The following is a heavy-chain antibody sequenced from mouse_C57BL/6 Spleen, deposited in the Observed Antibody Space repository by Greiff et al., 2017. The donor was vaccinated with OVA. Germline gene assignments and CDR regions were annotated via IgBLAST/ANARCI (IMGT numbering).Heavy chain of an antibody. CDR3: ALTGTYAMDY. D-gene: IGHD4-1*01. CDR1: GFTFSDYG. J-gene: IGHJ4*01. CDR2: ISSGSSTI. Sequence: EVMLVESGGGLVKPGGSLKLSCAASGFTFSDYGMHWVRQAPEKGLEWVAYISSGSSTIYYADTVKGRFTISRDNAKNTLFLQMTSLRSEDTAMYYCALTGTYAMDYWGQGTSVTVSS. V-gene: IGHV5-17*01.